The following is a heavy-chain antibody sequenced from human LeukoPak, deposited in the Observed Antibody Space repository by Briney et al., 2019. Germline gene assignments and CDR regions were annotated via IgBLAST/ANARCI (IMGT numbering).Heavy chain of an antibody. J-gene: IGHJ4*02. CDR1: GGSISSGGYY. CDR2: IYYSGST. CDR3: ARGKTPYYYDSSGYRYFDY. D-gene: IGHD3-22*01. V-gene: IGHV4-31*03. Sequence: SETLSLTCTVSGGSISSGGYYWSWIRQHPGKGLEWIGYIYYSGSTYYNPSLKSRVTISVDTSKNQCSLKLSSVTAADTAVYYCARGKTPYYYDSSGYRYFDYWGQGTLVTVSS.